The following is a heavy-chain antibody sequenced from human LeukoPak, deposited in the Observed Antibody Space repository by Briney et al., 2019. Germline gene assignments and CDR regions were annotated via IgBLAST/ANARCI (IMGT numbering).Heavy chain of an antibody. D-gene: IGHD1-1*01. J-gene: IGHJ3*02. CDR3: ARAVGPGDAFDI. CDR2: INHSGST. V-gene: IGHV4-34*01. Sequence: SETLSLTCAVYGGSFSGYYWSWIRQPPGKGLEWIGEINHSGSTNYNPSLKSRVTISVDTSKNQFSLKLSSVTAADTAVYYCARAVGPGDAFDIWGQGTMVTVSS. CDR1: GGSFSGYY.